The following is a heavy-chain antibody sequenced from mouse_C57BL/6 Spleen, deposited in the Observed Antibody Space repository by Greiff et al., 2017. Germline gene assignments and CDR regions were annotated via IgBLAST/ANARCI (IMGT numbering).Heavy chain of an antibody. CDR3: ERNYDYDVDYAMDY. CDR1: GYTFTSYW. CDR2: IDPSDSYT. D-gene: IGHD2-4*01. Sequence: QVQLQQPGAELVKPGASVKLSCKASGYTFTSYWMHWVKQRPGQGLEWIGEIDPSDSYTNYNQKFKGKATLTVDTASSTAYMQLSSLTSEDSAVYYCERNYDYDVDYAMDYWGQGTSVTVSS. J-gene: IGHJ4*01. V-gene: IGHV1-50*01.